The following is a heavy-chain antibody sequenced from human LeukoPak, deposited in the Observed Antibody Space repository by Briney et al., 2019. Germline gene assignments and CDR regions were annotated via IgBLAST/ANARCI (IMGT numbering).Heavy chain of an antibody. CDR2: ISWNSGSI. CDR3: AKDISGSYLGADYYYGMDV. D-gene: IGHD3-10*01. V-gene: IGHV3-9*01. Sequence: PGGSLRLSCAASGFTFDDYAMHWVRQAPGKGLEWVSGISWNSGSIGYADSVKGRFTISRDNAKNSLYLQMNSLRAEDTALYYCAKDISGSYLGADYYYGMDVWGQGTTVTVSS. J-gene: IGHJ6*02. CDR1: GFTFDDYA.